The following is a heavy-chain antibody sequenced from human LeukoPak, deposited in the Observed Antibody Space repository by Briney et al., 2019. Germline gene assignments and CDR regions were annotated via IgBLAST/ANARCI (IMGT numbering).Heavy chain of an antibody. CDR3: ARGPYSSGWGPYYFDY. Sequence: PGGSLRLSCAASGFTFSDYYMSWIRQAPGKGLEWVSYISSSGSSIYYADSVKGRFTISRDSAKNSLYLRMNSLRAEDTAVYYCARGPYSSGWGPYYFDYWGQGTLVTVSS. CDR1: GFTFSDYY. CDR2: ISSSGSSI. D-gene: IGHD6-19*01. V-gene: IGHV3-11*04. J-gene: IGHJ4*02.